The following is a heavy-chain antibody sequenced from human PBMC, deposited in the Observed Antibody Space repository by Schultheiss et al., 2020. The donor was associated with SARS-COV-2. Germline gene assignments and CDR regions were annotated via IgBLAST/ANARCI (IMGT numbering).Heavy chain of an antibody. J-gene: IGHJ4*02. CDR1: GGTFSRYR. CDR2: ISAYNGNT. Sequence: ASVKVSCKASGGTFSRYRISWVRQAPGQGLEWMGWISAYNGNTNYAQKLQGRVTITADKSTSTAYMELSRLRSDDTAVYYCARESSVGANDYWGQGTLVTVSS. D-gene: IGHD1-26*01. V-gene: IGHV1-18*01. CDR3: ARESSVGANDY.